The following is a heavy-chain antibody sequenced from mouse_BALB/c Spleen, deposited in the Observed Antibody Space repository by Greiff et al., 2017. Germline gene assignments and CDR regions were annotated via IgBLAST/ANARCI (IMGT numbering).Heavy chain of an antibody. CDR3: ARRLGGGGFAY. D-gene: IGHD4-1*01. J-gene: IGHJ3*01. V-gene: IGHV1S56*01. Sequence: QVHVKQSGPELVKPGASVRISCKASGYTFTSYYIHWVKQRPGQGLEWIGWIYPGNVNTNYNEKFKGKATLTADKSSSTAYMQLSSLTSEDSAVYFCARRLGGGGFAYWGQGTLVTVSA. CDR2: IYPGNVNT. CDR1: GYTFTSYY.